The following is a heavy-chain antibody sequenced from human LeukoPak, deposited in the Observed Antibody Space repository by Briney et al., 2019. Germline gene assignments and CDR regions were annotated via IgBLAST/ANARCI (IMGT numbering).Heavy chain of an antibody. J-gene: IGHJ4*02. CDR2: ISAYNGNT. CDR3: ARVGYSDSSGSR. Sequence: GASVKVSCKASGYTFTTYGISWVRQAPGQGLEWMGWISAYNGNTNYAQKFQGRVTMTTDTSTTTAYMEMRSLRSDDTAVYYCARVGYSDSSGSRWGQGTLVSVSS. CDR1: GYTFTTYG. V-gene: IGHV1-18*01. D-gene: IGHD3-22*01.